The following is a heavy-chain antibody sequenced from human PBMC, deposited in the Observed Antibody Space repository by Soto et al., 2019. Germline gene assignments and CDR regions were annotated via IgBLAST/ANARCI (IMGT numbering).Heavy chain of an antibody. V-gene: IGHV3-48*01. CDR3: ARLLQDQYYYYMDV. CDR2: ISGSGSTI. D-gene: IGHD2-2*01. Sequence: GGSLRLSCAASGFTFSSYSMNWVRQAPWKGLEWLSYISGSGSTIYYADSVKGRFTISRDNAKSSLYLQMNSLRAEDTAVYYCARLLQDQYYYYMDVWGKGTTVTVSS. J-gene: IGHJ6*03. CDR1: GFTFSSYS.